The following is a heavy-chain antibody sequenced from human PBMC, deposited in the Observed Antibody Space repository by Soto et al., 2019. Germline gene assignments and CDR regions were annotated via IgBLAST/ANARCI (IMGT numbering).Heavy chain of an antibody. CDR2: IYPGDSDT. J-gene: IGHJ3*02. CDR3: ARQGGYYDSSGSENAFDI. Sequence: GELIRDSKKGVGGRFTSHWVGWMLQMPGKDMEWMGIIYPGDSDTRYSPSFQGQVTISADKSISTAYLQWSSLKASDTAMYYCARQGGYYDSSGSENAFDIWGQGTMVTVSS. CDR1: GGRFTSHW. V-gene: IGHV5-51*01. D-gene: IGHD3-22*01.